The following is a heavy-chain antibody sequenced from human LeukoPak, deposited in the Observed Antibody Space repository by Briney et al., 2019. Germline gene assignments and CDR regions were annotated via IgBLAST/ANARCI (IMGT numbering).Heavy chain of an antibody. CDR3: ASSWCSGGSCYSGHYYYYGMDV. Sequence: SETLSLTCTVSGGSISSYYWSWIRQPPGKGLEWIGYIYYSGSTNYNPSLKSRVTISVDTSKNQFSLKLSSVTAADTAVYYCASSWCSGGSCYSGHYYYYGMDVWGQGTTVTVSS. J-gene: IGHJ6*02. D-gene: IGHD2-15*01. CDR2: IYYSGST. CDR1: GGSISSYY. V-gene: IGHV4-59*01.